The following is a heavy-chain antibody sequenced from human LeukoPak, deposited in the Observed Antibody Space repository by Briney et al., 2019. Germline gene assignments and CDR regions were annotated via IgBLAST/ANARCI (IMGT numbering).Heavy chain of an antibody. D-gene: IGHD3-22*01. CDR2: IYYTGKT. CDR3: ARRRYYDSTGYFE. Sequence: SETLSLTCTVSGYSISSGYYWGWIRQPPGKGLEWIGDIYYTGKTYYNPSLKSRVFISTDTSKNYFSLNLNFVTAADTAVYYCARRRYYDSTGYFEWGRGSLVTVSS. V-gene: IGHV4-38-2*02. CDR1: GYSISSGYY. J-gene: IGHJ1*01.